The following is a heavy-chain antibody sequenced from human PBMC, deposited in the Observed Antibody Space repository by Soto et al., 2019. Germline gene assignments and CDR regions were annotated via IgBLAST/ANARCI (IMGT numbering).Heavy chain of an antibody. D-gene: IGHD6-6*01. CDR1: GGSISSSSYY. V-gene: IGHV4-39*01. CDR2: ICYSGST. CDR3: ARHRARNWFDP. J-gene: IGHJ5*02. Sequence: SETLSLTCIVSGGSISSSSYYWGWIRQPPGKWLEWIGCICYSGSTYYNPSLKSRVTISVDTSKNQFSLKLSSVTAADTAVFYCARHRARNWFDPWGQGTLVTVYS.